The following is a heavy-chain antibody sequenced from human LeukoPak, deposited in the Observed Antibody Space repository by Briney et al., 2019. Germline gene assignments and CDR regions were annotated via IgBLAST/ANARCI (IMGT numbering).Heavy chain of an antibody. CDR2: IKQCGSEQ. J-gene: IGHJ4*02. D-gene: IGHD3-22*01. Sequence: GESLKISCAASGFTFSSYWMSCVRGAPGKGLEWVANIKQCGSEQYYVVSVKGRFTISRDNAKNSLYLQMNSLRAEDTAVYYCARDPNFTYYYDSSGYSDYWGQGTLVTVPS. CDR1: GFTFSSYW. CDR3: ARDPNFTYYYDSSGYSDY. V-gene: IGHV3-7*01.